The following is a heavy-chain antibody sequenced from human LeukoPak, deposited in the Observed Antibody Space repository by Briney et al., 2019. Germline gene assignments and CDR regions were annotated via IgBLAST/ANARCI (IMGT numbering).Heavy chain of an antibody. CDR3: ARLDCISDRCYNY. J-gene: IGHJ4*02. V-gene: IGHV4-59*08. Sequence: PSETLSLTCIVSGDSIRTDYRSWIRQSPGKGLEWIGYINYNGNTEYNPFLRSRVTISVDRSKNHVSLKVRSVTAADTAMYYCARLDCISDRCYNYWGLGTLVTVSS. CDR2: INYNGNT. D-gene: IGHD2-15*01. CDR1: GDSIRTDY.